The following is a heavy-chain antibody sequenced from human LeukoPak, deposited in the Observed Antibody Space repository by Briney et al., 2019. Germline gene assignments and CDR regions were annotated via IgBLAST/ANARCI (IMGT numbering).Heavy chain of an antibody. V-gene: IGHV3-21*01. D-gene: IGHD3-22*01. CDR2: IDTSTTYM. CDR3: AREWRGYYDSSGYLDY. Sequence: PGGSLRLSCAASGFTFSSYSMNWVRQAPGKGLEWVSSIDTSTTYMTYADSVKGRFTISRDNARNSLYLQMNSLRAEDTAVYYCAREWRGYYDSSGYLDYWGQGTLVTVSS. CDR1: GFTFSSYS. J-gene: IGHJ4*02.